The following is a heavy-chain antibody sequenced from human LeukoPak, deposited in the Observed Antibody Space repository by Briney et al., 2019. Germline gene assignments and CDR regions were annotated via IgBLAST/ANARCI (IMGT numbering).Heavy chain of an antibody. CDR2: MSSRGYPT. Sequence: GGSLRLSCLASGFTFSDYYMSWVRQAPGKGLEWISYMSSRGYPTYYAESVKGRFTISRDNAKNTLYLQMHNLRTDDTAVYFCARVGIALTSPFDYWGLGTLVAVSS. CDR1: GFTFSDYY. J-gene: IGHJ4*02. V-gene: IGHV3-11*01. D-gene: IGHD1-1*01. CDR3: ARVGIALTSPFDY.